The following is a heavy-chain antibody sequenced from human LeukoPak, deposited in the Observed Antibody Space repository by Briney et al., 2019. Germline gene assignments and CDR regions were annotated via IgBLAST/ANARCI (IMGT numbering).Heavy chain of an antibody. D-gene: IGHD3-16*01. J-gene: IGHJ4*02. CDR2: ISSSGGST. CDR3: ARGWGSSYYFDY. CDR1: GFTFSNYA. V-gene: IGHV3-23*01. Sequence: PGGSLRLSCAASGFTFSNYAMNWVRQAPGKGLEWVSAISSSGGSTYYADSVKGRFTISRDNSKNTLFVQMNSLRAEDTAVYYCARGWGSSYYFDYWGQGTLVTVSS.